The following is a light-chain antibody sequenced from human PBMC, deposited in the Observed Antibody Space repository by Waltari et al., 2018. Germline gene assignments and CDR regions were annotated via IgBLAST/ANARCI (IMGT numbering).Light chain of an antibody. CDR1: KLDLKY. CDR3: QTWDRTTVV. Sequence: SYDLTQPPSVSVSPGQTASIPRSGDKLDLKYAYWYQQKPGQSPVLVIYQHNRRPSGISERFSGSNSGNTATLTISGTQAMDEADYYCQTWDRTTVVFGGGTKLTVL. V-gene: IGLV3-1*01. CDR2: QHN. J-gene: IGLJ2*01.